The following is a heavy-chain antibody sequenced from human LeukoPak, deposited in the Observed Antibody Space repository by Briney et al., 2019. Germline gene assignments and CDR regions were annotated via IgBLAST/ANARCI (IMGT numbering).Heavy chain of an antibody. J-gene: IGHJ3*02. CDR1: GGSISSGNYY. CDR3: ARDLGYYYDSSGYAFDI. D-gene: IGHD3-22*01. Sequence: SQTLFLTCTVSGGSISSGNYYWGWIRQPAGKGLEWIGLIYTSGSTNYNPSLKSRVTISVDTSKNQFSLKLSSVTAADTAVYYCARDLGYYYDSSGYAFDIWGQGTMVTVSS. V-gene: IGHV4-61*02. CDR2: IYTSGST.